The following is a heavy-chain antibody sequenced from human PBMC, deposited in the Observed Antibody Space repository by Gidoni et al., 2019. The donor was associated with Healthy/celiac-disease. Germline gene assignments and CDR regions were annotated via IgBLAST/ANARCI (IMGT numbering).Heavy chain of an antibody. J-gene: IGHJ3*02. CDR3: ARDSPTTGNAFDI. D-gene: IGHD5-12*01. Sequence: EVQLVESGGGLVQPGGCLRLSCAASGLTSRSYDMHWVRQATGKGLGWVSAIVTAGDPYYPGSVKGRFTISRENAKNSLYLQMNSLRAGDTAVYYCARDSPTTGNAFDIWGQGTMVTVSS. V-gene: IGHV3-13*05. CDR2: IVTAGDP. CDR1: GLTSRSYD.